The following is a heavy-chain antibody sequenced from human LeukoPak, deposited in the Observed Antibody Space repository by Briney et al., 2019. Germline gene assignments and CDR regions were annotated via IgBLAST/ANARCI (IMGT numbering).Heavy chain of an antibody. CDR3: ARSPHILTGENFDY. CDR2: INPKSGGT. V-gene: IGHV1-2*02. D-gene: IGHD3-9*01. CDR1: GYTFSGYY. Sequence: GASVKVSCKASGYTFSGYYMHWVRQAPGQGLEWMGWINPKSGGTNEAQKFHDRVTMTRDTSIRTAYMEVSRLRSDDTAVYYCARSPHILTGENFDYWGQGTLLTVSS. J-gene: IGHJ4*02.